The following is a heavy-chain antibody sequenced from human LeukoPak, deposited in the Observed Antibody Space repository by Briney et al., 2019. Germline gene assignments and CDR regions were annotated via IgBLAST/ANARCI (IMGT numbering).Heavy chain of an antibody. V-gene: IGHV3-74*01. CDR2: INGDETSA. J-gene: IGHJ4*02. D-gene: IGHD3/OR15-3a*01. CDR1: GFSFSSFW. CDR3: ARGTGFSVFDF. Sequence: GGSLRLSCVASGFSFSSFWMHWDRRAPGKGLLWVSSINGDETSATYADSVKGRFSISRDNAKNTLYLQMNSLRDEDTAIYHCARGTGFSVFDFWGQGNLVTVSS.